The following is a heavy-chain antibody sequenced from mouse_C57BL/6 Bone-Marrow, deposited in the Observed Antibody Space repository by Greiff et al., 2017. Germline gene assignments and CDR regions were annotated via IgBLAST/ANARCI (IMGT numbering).Heavy chain of an antibody. J-gene: IGHJ1*03. CDR1: GYTFTSYW. CDR3: ARPYYSNYWYFDV. D-gene: IGHD2-5*01. CDR2: IYPGSGST. V-gene: IGHV1-55*01. Sequence: QVHVKQPGAELVKPGASVKISCKASGYTFTSYWITWVKQRPGQGLEWIGDIYPGSGSTNYNEKFKSKATLTVDTSSSTAYMQLSSLTSEDSAVYYCARPYYSNYWYFDVWGTGTTVTVSS.